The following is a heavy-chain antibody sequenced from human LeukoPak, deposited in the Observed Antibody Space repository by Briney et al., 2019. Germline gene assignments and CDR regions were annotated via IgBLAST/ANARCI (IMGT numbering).Heavy chain of an antibody. Sequence: TSETLSLTCTVSGGSISSYYWSWIRQPPGKGLEWIGYIYYSGSTNYNPSLKSRVTISVDTSKNQFSLKLSSVTAADTAVYYCARGRIASGAYYYYMDVWGKGTTVTVSS. J-gene: IGHJ6*03. CDR1: GGSISSYY. V-gene: IGHV4-59*12. CDR2: IYYSGST. CDR3: ARGRIASGAYYYYMDV. D-gene: IGHD2-21*01.